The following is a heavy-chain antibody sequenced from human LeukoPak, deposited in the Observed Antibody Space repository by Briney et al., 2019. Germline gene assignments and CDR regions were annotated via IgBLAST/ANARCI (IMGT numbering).Heavy chain of an antibody. V-gene: IGHV3-30*18. Sequence: QSGGSLRLSCAASGFTFSSYGMHWVRQAPGKGLEWVAVISYDGSNKYYADSVKGRFTISRDNSKNTLYLQMNSLRAEDTAVYYCAKDRGSGYHYFDYWGQGTLVTVSS. J-gene: IGHJ4*02. D-gene: IGHD3-22*01. CDR2: ISYDGSNK. CDR3: AKDRGSGYHYFDY. CDR1: GFTFSSYG.